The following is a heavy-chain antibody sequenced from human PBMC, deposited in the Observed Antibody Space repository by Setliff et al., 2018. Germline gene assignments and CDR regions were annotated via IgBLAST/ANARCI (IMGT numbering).Heavy chain of an antibody. CDR1: GFTFSSYW. D-gene: IGHD2-15*01. J-gene: IGHJ4*02. V-gene: IGHV3-7*01. CDR3: ARGAYCSGGSCYSPLDY. Sequence: GGSLRLSCAASGFTFSSYWMSWVRQAPGKGLEWVANIKQDGSEKYYVDSVKGRFTISRDNAKNSLYLQMNSLRAEDTAVYYCARGAYCSGGSCYSPLDYWGQGTLVTVSS. CDR2: IKQDGSEK.